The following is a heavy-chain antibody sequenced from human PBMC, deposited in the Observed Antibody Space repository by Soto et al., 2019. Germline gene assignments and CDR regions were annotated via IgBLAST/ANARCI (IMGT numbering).Heavy chain of an antibody. CDR3: ARQGARSNGFYGMDV. Sequence: ASVKVSCKASGYTFTRSGISWVRQAPGQGPEWMGWISSYNGDTNYAQTFQGRVTMTTDTSTSTAYMELRSLRSDDTAVYYCARQGARSNGFYGMDVWGQGTTVTVSS. D-gene: IGHD6-19*01. CDR1: GYTFTRSG. J-gene: IGHJ6*02. V-gene: IGHV1-18*01. CDR2: ISSYNGDT.